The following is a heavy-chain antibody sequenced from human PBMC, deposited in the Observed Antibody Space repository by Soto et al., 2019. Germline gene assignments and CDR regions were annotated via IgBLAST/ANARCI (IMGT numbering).Heavy chain of an antibody. CDR2: ISSDGSNK. Sequence: GGSLRLSCAASGFTFSSYAMHWVRQAPGKGLEWVAVISSDGSNKYYADSVKGRFTISRDNSKNTLYLQMNSLRAEDTAVYYCARMASFYCSGGSCYPTYGMDVWGQGTTVTSP. V-gene: IGHV3-30-3*01. CDR1: GFTFSSYA. D-gene: IGHD2-15*01. J-gene: IGHJ6*02. CDR3: ARMASFYCSGGSCYPTYGMDV.